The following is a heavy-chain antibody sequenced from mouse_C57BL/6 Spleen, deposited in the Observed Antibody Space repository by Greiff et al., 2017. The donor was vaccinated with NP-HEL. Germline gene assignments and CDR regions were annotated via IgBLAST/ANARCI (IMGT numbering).Heavy chain of an antibody. CDR2: IYPGDGDT. V-gene: IGHV1-80*01. CDR1: GYAFSSYW. Sequence: VQLQQSGAELVKPGASVKISCKASGYAFSSYWMNWVKQRPGKGLEWIGQIYPGDGDTNYNGKFKGKATLTADKSSSTAYMQLSSLTSEDSAVYFCARGGASYGSSSYAMDYWGQGTSVTVSS. CDR3: ARGGASYGSSSYAMDY. D-gene: IGHD1-1*01. J-gene: IGHJ4*01.